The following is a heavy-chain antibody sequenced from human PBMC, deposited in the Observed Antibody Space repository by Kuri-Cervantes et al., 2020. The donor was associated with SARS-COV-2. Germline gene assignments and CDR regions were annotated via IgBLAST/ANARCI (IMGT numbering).Heavy chain of an antibody. V-gene: IGHV3-30*03. CDR3: ARGGYCTNGVCYTPPYYYYGMDV. Sequence: GESLKISCAASGFNFSRTDMHWVRQAPGKGLEWVAVISHDGKNKKCIASGKGRFTISRDNSQNTLYLHMKSLRSEDTAMYYCARGGYCTNGVCYTPPYYYYGMDVWGQGTTVTVSS. CDR1: GFNFSRTD. D-gene: IGHD2-8*01. J-gene: IGHJ6*02. CDR2: ISHDGKNK.